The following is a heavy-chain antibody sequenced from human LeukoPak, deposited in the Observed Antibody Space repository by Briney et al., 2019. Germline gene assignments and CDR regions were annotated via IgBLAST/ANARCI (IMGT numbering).Heavy chain of an antibody. CDR1: GFPLSSHA. V-gene: IGHV3-23*01. CDR3: AKMDIVATRPKYYYYYMDV. CDR2: TSSSDAGT. Sequence: GGSLRLSCAVSGFPLSSHAMSWVRQAPGKGLEWVSATSSSDAGTYYADSVRGRFTISRDNSKNTLYLQMNSLRAEDTAVYYCAKMDIVATRPKYYYYYMDVWGKGTTVTVSS. D-gene: IGHD5-12*01. J-gene: IGHJ6*03.